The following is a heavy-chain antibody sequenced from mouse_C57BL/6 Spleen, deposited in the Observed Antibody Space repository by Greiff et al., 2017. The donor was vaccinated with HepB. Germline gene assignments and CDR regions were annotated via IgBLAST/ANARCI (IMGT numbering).Heavy chain of an antibody. CDR1: GYSITSGYY. CDR3: ARDDYDDPFDY. V-gene: IGHV3-6*01. CDR2: ISYDGSN. J-gene: IGHJ2*01. Sequence: ESGPGLVKPSQSLSLTCSVTGYSITSGYYWNWIRQFPGNKLEWMGYISYDGSNNYNPSLKNRISITRDTSKNQFFLKLNSVTTEDTATYYCARDDYDDPFDYWGQGTTLTVSS. D-gene: IGHD2-4*01.